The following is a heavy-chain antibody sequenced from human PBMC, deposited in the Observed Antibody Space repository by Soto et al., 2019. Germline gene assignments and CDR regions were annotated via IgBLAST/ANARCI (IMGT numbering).Heavy chain of an antibody. J-gene: IGHJ4*02. CDR3: AKGVGFYCSSTSCYAPLFDY. D-gene: IGHD2-2*01. Sequence: GGSLRLSCAASGFTFSSYAMSWVRQAPGKGLEWVSAISGSGGSTYYADSVKGRFTISRDNSKNTLYLQMNSLGAEDTAVYYCAKGVGFYCSSTSCYAPLFDYWGQGTLVTVSS. CDR2: ISGSGGST. CDR1: GFTFSSYA. V-gene: IGHV3-23*01.